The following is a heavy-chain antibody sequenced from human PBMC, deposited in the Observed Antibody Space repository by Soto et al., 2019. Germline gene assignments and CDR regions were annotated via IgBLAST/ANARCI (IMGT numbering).Heavy chain of an antibody. Sequence: PVGSLRLPCAASGFTFSSYAMHWDRQAPGKGLEWVAVISYDGSNKYYADSVKGRFTISRDNSKNTLYLQMNSLRAEDTAVYYCATALGIAAASMFFDLWVQGTLVTGSP. CDR2: ISYDGSNK. D-gene: IGHD6-13*01. J-gene: IGHJ4*02. CDR1: GFTFSSYA. V-gene: IGHV3-30-3*01. CDR3: ATALGIAAASMFFDL.